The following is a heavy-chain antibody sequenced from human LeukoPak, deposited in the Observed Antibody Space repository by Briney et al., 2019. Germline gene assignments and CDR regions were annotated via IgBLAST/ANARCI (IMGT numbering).Heavy chain of an antibody. J-gene: IGHJ5*02. CDR3: ARGVGTLMNWFDP. CDR2: INHSGST. Sequence: SETLSLTCAVYGGSSSGYYWSWIRQPPGKGLEWIGEINHSGSTNYNPSLKSRVTISVDTSKNQFSLKLSSVTAADTAVYYCARGVGTLMNWFDPWGQGTLVTVSS. V-gene: IGHV4-34*01. CDR1: GGSSSGYY. D-gene: IGHD1-1*01.